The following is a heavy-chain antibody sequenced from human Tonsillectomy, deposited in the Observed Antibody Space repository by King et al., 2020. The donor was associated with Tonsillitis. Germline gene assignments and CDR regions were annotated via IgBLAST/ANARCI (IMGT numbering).Heavy chain of an antibody. V-gene: IGHV4-38-2*01. CDR2: IYHSGST. Sequence: VQLQESGPGLVKPSETLSLTCAVSGYSISSGYYWGWIRQPPGKGLEWIGNIYHSGSTYYKPSLKSRVTMSVDTSKNQFSLKLSSVIAADTAVYYCARVPGYDILTGYAYYFDYWGQGTLVTVSS. CDR1: GYSISSGYY. J-gene: IGHJ4*02. CDR3: ARVPGYDILTGYAYYFDY. D-gene: IGHD3-9*01.